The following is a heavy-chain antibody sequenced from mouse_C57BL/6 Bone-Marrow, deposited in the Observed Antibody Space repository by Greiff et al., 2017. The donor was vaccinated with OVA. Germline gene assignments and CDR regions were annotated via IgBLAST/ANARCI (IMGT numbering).Heavy chain of an antibody. CDR3: ARDDGPTKDAMDY. D-gene: IGHD2-3*01. J-gene: IGHJ4*01. CDR2: IDPSDSYT. CDR1: GYTFTSYW. V-gene: IGHV1-50*01. Sequence: QVQLKQPGAELVKPGASVKLSCKASGYTFTSYWMQWVKQRPGQGLEWIGEIDPSDSYTNYNQKFKGKATLTVDTSSSTAYMQLSSLPSEDSAVYYCARDDGPTKDAMDYWGQGTSVTVSS.